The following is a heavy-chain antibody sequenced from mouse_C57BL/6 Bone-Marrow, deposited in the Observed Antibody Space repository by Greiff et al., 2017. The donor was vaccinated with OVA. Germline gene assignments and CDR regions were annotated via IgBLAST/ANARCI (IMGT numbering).Heavy chain of an antibody. CDR1: GYTFTDYY. V-gene: IGHV1-19*01. J-gene: IGHJ2*01. CDR3: ARPLIYYDYDRVYYFDY. CDR2: INPYNGGT. Sequence: VQLKQSGPVLVKPGASVKMSCKASGYTFTDYYMNWVKQSHGKSLEWIGVINPYNGGTSYNQKFKGKATLTVDKSSSTAYMELNSLTSEDSAVYYCARPLIYYDYDRVYYFDYWGQGTTLTVSS. D-gene: IGHD2-4*01.